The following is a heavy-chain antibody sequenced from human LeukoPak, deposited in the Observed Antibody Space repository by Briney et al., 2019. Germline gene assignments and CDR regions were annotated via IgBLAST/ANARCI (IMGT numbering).Heavy chain of an antibody. V-gene: IGHV3-7*01. CDR3: ARVRKSDYGGNPPKMGDY. Sequence: GGSLRLSCAASGFTFSSYWMSWVRQAPGKGLEWVANIKQDGSEKYYVDSVKGRFTISRDDAKNSLYLQMNSLRAEDTAVYYCARVRKSDYGGNPPKMGDYWGQGTLVTVSS. D-gene: IGHD4-23*01. CDR1: GFTFSSYW. J-gene: IGHJ4*02. CDR2: IKQDGSEK.